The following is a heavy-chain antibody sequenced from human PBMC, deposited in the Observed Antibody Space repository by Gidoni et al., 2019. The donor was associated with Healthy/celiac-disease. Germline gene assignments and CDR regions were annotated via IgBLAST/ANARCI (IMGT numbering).Heavy chain of an antibody. D-gene: IGHD6-6*01. J-gene: IGHJ4*02. V-gene: IGHV3-30-3*01. CDR3: AREGVFSSSPVFDY. CDR2: ISYDGSNK. CDR1: GFTFSSYA. Sequence: QVQLVESGGGVVQPGRSLRLSCAAPGFTFSSYAMHWVRQAPGKGLEWVAVISYDGSNKYYADSVKGRFTISRDNSKNTLYLQMNSLRAEDTAVYYCAREGVFSSSPVFDYWGQGTLVTVSS.